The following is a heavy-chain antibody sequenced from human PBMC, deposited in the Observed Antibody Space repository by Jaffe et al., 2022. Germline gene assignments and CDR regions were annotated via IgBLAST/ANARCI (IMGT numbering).Heavy chain of an antibody. CDR3: ARDRMVRGARMSNWFDP. V-gene: IGHV1-46*01. CDR2: INPSGGST. Sequence: QVQLVQSGAEVKKPGASVKVSCKASGYTFTSYYMHWVRQAPGQGLEWMGIINPSGGSTSYAQKFQGRVTMTRDTSTSTVYMELSSLRSEDTAVYYCARDRMVRGARMSNWFDPWGQGTLVTVSS. CDR1: GYTFTSYY. J-gene: IGHJ5*02. D-gene: IGHD3-10*01.